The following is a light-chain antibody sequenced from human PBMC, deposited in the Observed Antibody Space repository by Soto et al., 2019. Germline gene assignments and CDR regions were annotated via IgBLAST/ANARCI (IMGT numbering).Light chain of an antibody. Sequence: QSALTQPPSAPGSRGQSVTISCTGISSDVDDYKYVSWYQQHPGKAPKLIIYELSQRPSGVPDRFSGSKSGNAASLTVSGLQADDEADYYCSSYAGSNNLHVVFGGGTKVTVL. J-gene: IGLJ2*01. CDR3: SSYAGSNNLHVV. CDR1: SSDVDDYKY. V-gene: IGLV2-8*01. CDR2: ELS.